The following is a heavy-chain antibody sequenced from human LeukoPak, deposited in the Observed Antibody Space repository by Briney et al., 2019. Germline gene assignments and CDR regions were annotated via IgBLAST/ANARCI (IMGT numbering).Heavy chain of an antibody. CDR2: INHSGST. D-gene: IGHD3-9*01. CDR3: ARGPHYDILTGYYRSQAYFDY. Sequence: SETLSLTCAVYGGSFSGYYWSWIRQPPGKGLEWIGEINHSGSTNYNPSLKSRVTISVDTSKNQFSLKLSSVTAADTAVYYCARGPHYDILTGYYRSQAYFDYWGQGTLVTVSS. J-gene: IGHJ4*02. CDR1: GGSFSGYY. V-gene: IGHV4-34*01.